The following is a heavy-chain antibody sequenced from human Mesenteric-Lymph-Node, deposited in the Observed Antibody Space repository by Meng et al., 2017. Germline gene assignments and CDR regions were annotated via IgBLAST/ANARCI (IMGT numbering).Heavy chain of an antibody. CDR3: LRGSGGSV. CDR2: IYYTGST. V-gene: IGHV4-39*07. J-gene: IGHJ1*01. D-gene: IGHD3-10*01. Sequence: QLQQQESGPGLVKPSETLSLTCTVSGGSISSGGYYWGWIRQPPGKGLEWIGDIYYTGSTYYNPSLKSRVTMSVDTSKNQFSLKLSSVTAADTAVYHCLRGSGGSVWGQGTLVTVSS. CDR1: GGSISSGGYY.